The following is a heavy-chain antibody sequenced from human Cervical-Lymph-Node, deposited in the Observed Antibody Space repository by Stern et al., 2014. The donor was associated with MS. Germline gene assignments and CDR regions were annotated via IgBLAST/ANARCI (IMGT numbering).Heavy chain of an antibody. V-gene: IGHV3-33*01. J-gene: IGHJ5*02. CDR1: GFTFSSYG. D-gene: IGHD3-10*01. CDR2: IWYDGSNK. Sequence: VQLVQSGGGVVQPGRSLRLSCAASGFTFSSYGMHWVRQAPGKGLEWVAVIWYDGSNKYYADSVKGRFTISRDNSKNTLYLQMNSLRAEDTAVYYCARDPYSRGVTYNWFDPWGQGTLVTVSS. CDR3: ARDPYSRGVTYNWFDP.